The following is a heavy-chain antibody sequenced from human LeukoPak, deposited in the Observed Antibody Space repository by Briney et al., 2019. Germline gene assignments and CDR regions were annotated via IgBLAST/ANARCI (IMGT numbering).Heavy chain of an antibody. V-gene: IGHV3-23*01. D-gene: IGHD3-10*01. CDR3: ARAPRKFRGIIVTPLYYFDY. Sequence: PGRSLRLSCAASGFTFSSYAMSWVRQAPGKGLEWVSTISGSTENTYYADSVKGRFTISRDNSKNTLYLQMNSLRAEDTAIYYCARAPRKFRGIIVTPLYYFDYWGQGALVTVSS. CDR1: GFTFSSYA. CDR2: ISGSTENT. J-gene: IGHJ4*02.